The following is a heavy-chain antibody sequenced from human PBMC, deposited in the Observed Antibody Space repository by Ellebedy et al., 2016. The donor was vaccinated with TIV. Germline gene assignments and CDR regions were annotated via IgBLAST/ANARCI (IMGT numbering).Heavy chain of an antibody. CDR1: GGSFSGYY. V-gene: IGHV4-34*01. D-gene: IGHD6-13*01. CDR3: ARGRNFGSSSWPDLDY. Sequence: GSLRLSXAVYGGSFSGYYWSWIRQPPGKGLEWIGEINHSGSTNYNPSLKSRVTISVDTSKNQFSLKLSSVTAADTAVYYCARGRNFGSSSWPDLDYWGQGTLVTVSS. J-gene: IGHJ4*02. CDR2: INHSGST.